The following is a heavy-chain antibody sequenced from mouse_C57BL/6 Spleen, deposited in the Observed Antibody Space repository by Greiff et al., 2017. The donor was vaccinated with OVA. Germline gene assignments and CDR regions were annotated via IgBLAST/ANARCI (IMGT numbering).Heavy chain of an antibody. D-gene: IGHD2-1*01. CDR3: ARYGNYFDY. V-gene: IGHV1-19*01. CDR1: GYTFTDYY. CDR2: INPYNGGT. Sequence: EVQRVESGPVLVKPGASVKMSCKASGYTFTDYYMNWVKQSHGKSLEWIGVINPYNGGTSYNQKFKGKATLTVDKSSSTAYMELNSLTSEDSAVYYCARYGNYFDYWGQGTTLTVSS. J-gene: IGHJ2*01.